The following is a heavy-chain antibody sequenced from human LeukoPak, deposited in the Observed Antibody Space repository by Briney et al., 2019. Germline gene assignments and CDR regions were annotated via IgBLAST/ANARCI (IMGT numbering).Heavy chain of an antibody. CDR2: IYYTGST. CDR3: ARVPYYFEISGFSFDV. J-gene: IGHJ2*01. V-gene: IGHV4-39*01. CDR1: GDSISRSGYY. Sequence: SETLTLTCTVSGDSISRSGYYWGWIRQPPGKGLEWIGNIYYTGSTYYNSSLKSRITISVDTSKNQFSLTLSSVTAADTAVYYCARVPYYFEISGFSFDVWGRGNLVTVSS. D-gene: IGHD3-22*01.